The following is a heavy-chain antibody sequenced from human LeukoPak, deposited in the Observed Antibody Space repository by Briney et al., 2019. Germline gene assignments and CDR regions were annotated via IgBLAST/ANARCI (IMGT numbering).Heavy chain of an antibody. J-gene: IGHJ4*02. CDR1: GFTFSSYA. V-gene: IGHV3-30-3*01. Sequence: GGSLRLSCAASGFTFSSYAMHWVRQAPGKGLEWVAVISYDGSNKYYADSVKGRFTISRDNSKNTLYLQMNSLRAEDTAVYYCAKDPDSSGHRGILGYWGQGTLVTVSS. D-gene: IGHD3-22*01. CDR3: AKDPDSSGHRGILGY. CDR2: ISYDGSNK.